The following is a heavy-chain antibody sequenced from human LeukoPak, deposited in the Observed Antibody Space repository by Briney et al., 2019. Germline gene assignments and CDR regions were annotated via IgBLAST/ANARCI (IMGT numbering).Heavy chain of an antibody. Sequence: GASVKVSCKASGYTFTGYYMHWVRQAPGQGLEWMGWINPNSGGTNYAQKFQGRVTMTRDTSISTAYMELSRLRSDDTAVYYCARDTAAAGKDYYYMDVWGKGTTVTVSS. V-gene: IGHV1-2*02. D-gene: IGHD6-13*01. CDR1: GYTFTGYY. CDR2: INPNSGGT. J-gene: IGHJ6*03. CDR3: ARDTAAAGKDYYYMDV.